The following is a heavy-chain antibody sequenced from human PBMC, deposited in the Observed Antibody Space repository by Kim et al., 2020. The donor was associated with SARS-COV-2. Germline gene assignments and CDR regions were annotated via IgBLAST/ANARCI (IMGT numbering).Heavy chain of an antibody. CDR1: GYSFTSYW. D-gene: IGHD3-10*01. V-gene: IGHV5-10-1*01. CDR3: ARHRFEDYYGSGSYYNGGYYFDY. CDR2: IDPSDSYT. J-gene: IGHJ4*02. Sequence: GESLKISCKGSGYSFTSYWISWVRQMPGKGLEWMGRIDPSDSYTNYSPSFQGHVTISADKSISTAYLQWSSLKASDTAMYYCARHRFEDYYGSGSYYNGGYYFDYWGQGTLVTVSS.